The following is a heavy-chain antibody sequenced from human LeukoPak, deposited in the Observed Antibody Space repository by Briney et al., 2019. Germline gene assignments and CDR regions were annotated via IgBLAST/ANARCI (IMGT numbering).Heavy chain of an antibody. Sequence: GGSLRLSCAASGFTFSSYGMHWVRQAPGKGLEWVAVIWYDGSNKYYADSVKGRFTISRDNSKNTLYLQMNSLRAEDTAVYYCARYCTSTSCFSSLGSLWWGQGTLVTVSS. J-gene: IGHJ4*02. CDR1: GFTFSSYG. D-gene: IGHD2-2*01. CDR3: ARYCTSTSCFSSLGSLW. CDR2: IWYDGSNK. V-gene: IGHV3-33*01.